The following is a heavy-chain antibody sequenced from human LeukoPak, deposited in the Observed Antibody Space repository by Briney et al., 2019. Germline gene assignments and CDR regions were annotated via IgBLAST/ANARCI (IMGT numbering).Heavy chain of an antibody. CDR1: GYTFTGYY. CDR2: INTNTGNP. D-gene: IGHD1-7*01. V-gene: IGHV7-4-1*02. J-gene: IGHJ6*03. CDR3: AREGNWNYENYYYYMDV. Sequence: ASVKVSCKASGYTFTGYYLLWVRQARGQGLEWMGWINTNTGNPTYAQGFTGRFVFSLDTSVSTAYLQISSLKAEDTAVYYCAREGNWNYENYYYYMDVWGKGTTVTVSS.